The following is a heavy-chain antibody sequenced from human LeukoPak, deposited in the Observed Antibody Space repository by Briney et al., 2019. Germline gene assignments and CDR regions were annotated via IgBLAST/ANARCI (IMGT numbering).Heavy chain of an antibody. D-gene: IGHD3-22*01. CDR1: GDAITGSSYY. CDR3: ARQYYDRTGYYYFDN. CDR2: MYYSGST. Sequence: PSETLSLTCTVSGDAITGSSYYWGWIRQPPGKGLEWIGSMYYSGSTFSSPSLRSRVNMSADTSKNQFSLKLSSVTAADTAVYYCARQYYDRTGYYYFDNWSQGTQVTVSS. V-gene: IGHV4-39*01. J-gene: IGHJ4*02.